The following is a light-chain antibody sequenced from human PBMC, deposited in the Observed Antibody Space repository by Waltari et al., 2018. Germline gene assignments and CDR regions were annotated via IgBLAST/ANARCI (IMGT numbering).Light chain of an antibody. Sequence: EIGMTQSPATLSVSPGERATLSCRASQSVSSNLAWYQQKPGQAPRLLIYGASTRATGIPARFSGSGSGTEFTLTISSMQSEDFAVYYCQQYNNWPRTFGQGTKVE. CDR1: QSVSSN. J-gene: IGKJ1*01. CDR3: QQYNNWPRT. CDR2: GAS. V-gene: IGKV3-15*01.